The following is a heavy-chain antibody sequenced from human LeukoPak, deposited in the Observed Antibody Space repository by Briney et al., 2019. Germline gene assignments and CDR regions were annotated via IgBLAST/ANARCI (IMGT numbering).Heavy chain of an antibody. CDR2: ISAYNGNT. D-gene: IGHD3-10*01. V-gene: IGHV1-18*01. CDR1: GYTFTSYG. Sequence: GASVKVSCKASGYTFTSYGISWVRQAPGQGLEWMGWISAYNGNTNYAQKLQGRVTMTTDTSTSTAYMELRSLRSDDTAVYYCARWSYYYGSGSRFSAFDIWGQGTMVTVSS. CDR3: ARWSYYYGSGSRFSAFDI. J-gene: IGHJ3*02.